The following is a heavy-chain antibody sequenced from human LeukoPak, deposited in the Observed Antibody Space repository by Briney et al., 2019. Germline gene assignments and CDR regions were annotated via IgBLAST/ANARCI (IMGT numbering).Heavy chain of an antibody. CDR1: GYTLTSYY. CDR2: INPSGGST. J-gene: IGHJ4*02. V-gene: IGHV1-46*01. D-gene: IGHD3-10*01. Sequence: GASVKVSCKASGYTLTSYYMHWVRQAPGQGLEWMGIINPSGGSTSYAQKFQGRVTMTRDTSTSTVYMELSSLRSEDTAVYYCARASYGSGRPGSFYDYWGQGTLVTVSS. CDR3: ARASYGSGRPGSFYDY.